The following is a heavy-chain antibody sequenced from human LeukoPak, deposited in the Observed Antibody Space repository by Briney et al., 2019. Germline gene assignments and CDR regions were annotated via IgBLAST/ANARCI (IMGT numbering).Heavy chain of an antibody. CDR1: GGSVTSSSYY. CDR3: ARTNPQGYCSGGTCYGWFDP. CDR2: IYYGGST. J-gene: IGHJ5*02. D-gene: IGHD2-15*01. V-gene: IGHV4-39*01. Sequence: TSETLSLTCTVSGGSVTSSSYYWAWIRQPPGKGLEWIGSIYYGGSTYYSPSLKSRVTISVHTSKNQFSLKLSSVTAADTAVYFCARTNPQGYCSGGTCYGWFDPWGQGTLVTVSS.